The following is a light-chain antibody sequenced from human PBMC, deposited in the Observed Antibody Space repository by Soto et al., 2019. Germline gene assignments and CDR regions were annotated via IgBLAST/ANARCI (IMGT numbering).Light chain of an antibody. V-gene: IGKV1-9*01. Sequence: DIQLTQSRYFLSSSVGSRFTITCMAIQGISSYLAWYQQKPRKAPEVLIFGASTLQSGVPSRFSGSGSGTEFTLTISSLQPEDFATYYCQQLMSYPITFGQGTRLEIK. CDR3: QQLMSYPIT. CDR1: QGISSY. J-gene: IGKJ5*01. CDR2: GAS.